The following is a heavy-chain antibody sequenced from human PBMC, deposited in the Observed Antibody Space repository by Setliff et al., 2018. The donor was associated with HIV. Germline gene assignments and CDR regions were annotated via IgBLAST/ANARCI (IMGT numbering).Heavy chain of an antibody. CDR2: ISSDSRTT. D-gene: IGHD1-26*01. CDR1: GFSLSTYS. J-gene: IGHJ4*01. CDR3: ARDKWASGFDF. Sequence: SLRLSCIASGFSLSTYSMNWVRQAPGKGLEWISYISSDSRTTYYADSVKGRFTISRDNARNSFYLQMNSLRVDDTAVYFCARDKWASGFDFWGHGTLVTVSS. V-gene: IGHV3-48*01.